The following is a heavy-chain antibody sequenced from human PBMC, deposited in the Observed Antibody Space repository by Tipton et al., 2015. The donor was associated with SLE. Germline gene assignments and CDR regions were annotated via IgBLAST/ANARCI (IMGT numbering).Heavy chain of an antibody. CDR1: GFTFSNYA. J-gene: IGHJ6*02. V-gene: IGHV3-30*04. D-gene: IGHD6-13*01. CDR2: ISYDGSNK. Sequence: SLRLSCAASGFTFSNYAMHWVRQAPGKGLEWVTFISYDGSNKYYGDSVKGRFTIPRDNSKSTLYLQMSSLRPEDTAVYYCARVIAAPPYGMDVWGQGTTVTVSS. CDR3: ARVIAAPPYGMDV.